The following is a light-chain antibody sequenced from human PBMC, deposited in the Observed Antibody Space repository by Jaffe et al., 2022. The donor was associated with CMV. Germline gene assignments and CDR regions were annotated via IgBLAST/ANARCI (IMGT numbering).Light chain of an antibody. Sequence: SYEVTQPPSLSVSPGQTASITCSGENLGNKFVGWYQQRPGQAPVLLLFQDTKRPSGIPEQFIDKSYKRPSGIPERFSGSNSGNAATLTISGTQALDEADYYCQTWDTTTVVFGGGTKLTVL. V-gene: IGLV3-1*01. CDR3: QTWDTTTVV. J-gene: IGLJ2*01. CDR2: QDT. CDR1: NLGNKF.